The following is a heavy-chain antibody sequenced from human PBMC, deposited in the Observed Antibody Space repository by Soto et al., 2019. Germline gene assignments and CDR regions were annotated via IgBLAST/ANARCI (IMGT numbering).Heavy chain of an antibody. CDR2: ISYDGSNK. J-gene: IGHJ6*02. CDR1: GFTFSSYG. Sequence: GGSLRLSCAASGFTFSSYGMHWVRQAPSKGLEWVAVISYDGSNKYYADSVKGRFTISRDNSRNTLYLQMNSLRAEDTAVYYCAKGSRRPGYYYYYGMDVWGQGTTVTVSS. V-gene: IGHV3-30*18. CDR3: AKGSRRPGYYYYYGMDV.